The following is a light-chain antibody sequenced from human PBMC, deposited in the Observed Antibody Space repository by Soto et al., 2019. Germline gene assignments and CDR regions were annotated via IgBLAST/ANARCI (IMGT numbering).Light chain of an antibody. CDR1: SNDVGGYNY. V-gene: IGLV2-14*01. J-gene: IGLJ1*01. CDR2: EVS. CDR3: SSHSATSPYV. Sequence: QSVLTQPASVSGSPGQSITISCTGTSNDVGGYNYVSWYQQQPGKAPKLIIYEVSHRPSGISNRFSGSNSGNTASLTISGLHVEDEADYYCSSHSATSPYVFGTGTKLTVL.